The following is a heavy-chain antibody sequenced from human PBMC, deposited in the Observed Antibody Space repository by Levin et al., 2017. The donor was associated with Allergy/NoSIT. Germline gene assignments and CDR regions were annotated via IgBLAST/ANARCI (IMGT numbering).Heavy chain of an antibody. Sequence: GESLKISCKASGYTFTSYAMHWVRQAPGQRLEWMGWINAGNGNTKYSQKFQGRVTITRDTSASTAYMELSSLRSEDTAVYYCARGGRIAVAGTSYYYYYYMDVWGKGTTVTVSS. CDR3: ARGGRIAVAGTSYYYYYYMDV. J-gene: IGHJ6*03. D-gene: IGHD6-19*01. CDR1: GYTFTSYA. V-gene: IGHV1-3*01. CDR2: INAGNGNT.